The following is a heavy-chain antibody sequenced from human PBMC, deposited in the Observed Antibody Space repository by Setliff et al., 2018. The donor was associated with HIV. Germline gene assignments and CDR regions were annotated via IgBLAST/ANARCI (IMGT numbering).Heavy chain of an antibody. CDR1: GYTFTSYA. J-gene: IGHJ4*02. V-gene: IGHV1-3*01. CDR2: INAGNGNT. Sequence: ASVKVSCKASGYTFTSYAMHWVRQAPGQRLEWMGWINAGNGNTKYSQKFQGRVTITWDTSASTAYMELSSLRSEDTAVYYCARDPPYSGSHYAPPFDYWGQGTLVTVSS. CDR3: ARDPPYSGSHYAPPFDY. D-gene: IGHD1-26*01.